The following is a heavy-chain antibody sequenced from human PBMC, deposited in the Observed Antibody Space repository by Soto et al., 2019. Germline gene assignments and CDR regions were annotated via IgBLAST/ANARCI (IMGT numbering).Heavy chain of an antibody. D-gene: IGHD6-13*01. Sequence: GGSLRLSCAASGFTFSSYGMHWVRQAPGKGLEWVAVISYDGSNTYYADSVKGRFTISRDNFENTLYVQMNSLRAEDTALYYCAKDLALPRLAAVGSFDYWGQGTLVTVSS. CDR1: GFTFSSYG. V-gene: IGHV3-30*18. CDR2: ISYDGSNT. CDR3: AKDLALPRLAAVGSFDY. J-gene: IGHJ4*02.